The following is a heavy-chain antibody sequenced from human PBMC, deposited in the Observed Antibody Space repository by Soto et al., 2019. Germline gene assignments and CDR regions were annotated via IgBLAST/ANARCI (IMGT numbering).Heavy chain of an antibody. V-gene: IGHV1-3*01. CDR2: INAGNGNP. J-gene: IGHJ4*02. CDR1: GYTLTSHA. Sequence: ASVKVSCKASGYTLTSHAIHWVRQAPGQRLEWMGWINAGNGNPKYSQKFQGRVTITRDTSASTAYMELSSLRSEDSAVYYCASGVDCGEFDYWGQGTLVTVSS. CDR3: ASGVDCGEFDY. D-gene: IGHD2-21*02.